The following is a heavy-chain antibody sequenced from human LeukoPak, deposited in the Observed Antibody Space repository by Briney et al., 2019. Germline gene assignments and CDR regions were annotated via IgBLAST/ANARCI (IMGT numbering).Heavy chain of an antibody. CDR1: GFTFSSYE. CDR2: ISSSGSTI. CDR3: ARESMIVVGAHDY. V-gene: IGHV3-48*03. Sequence: GGSLRLSCAASGFTFSSYEMNWVRQAPGKGLEWVSYISSSGSTIYYADSVKGRFTISRDNAKNSLYMQMNSLRAEDTAVYYCARESMIVVGAHDYWGQGTLVTVSS. J-gene: IGHJ4*02. D-gene: IGHD3-22*01.